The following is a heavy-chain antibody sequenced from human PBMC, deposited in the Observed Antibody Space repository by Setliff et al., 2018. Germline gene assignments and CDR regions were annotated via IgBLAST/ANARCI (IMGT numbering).Heavy chain of an antibody. Sequence: SETLSLTCTVSGDSISSGYYYWAWIRQTPGKGLEWVGSLSFAGDAYYNPSLKSRVTMSLDTSKNQFSLRVKSVTAADTALYSCARDPGFRSGTWALDNWGQGTRGTVPQ. CDR2: LSFAGDA. V-gene: IGHV4-39*07. CDR1: GDSISSGYYY. D-gene: IGHD3-16*01. CDR3: ARDPGFRSGTWALDN. J-gene: IGHJ4*02.